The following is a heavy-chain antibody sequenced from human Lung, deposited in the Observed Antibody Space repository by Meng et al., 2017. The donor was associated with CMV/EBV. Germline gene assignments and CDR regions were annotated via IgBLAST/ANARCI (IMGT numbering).Heavy chain of an antibody. D-gene: IGHD6-6*01. CDR3: ARPRGGSSGGYVDY. V-gene: IGHV4-61*01. Sequence: SXTLSLXCIVSGGSVSSGSYYWSWIRQPPAKGLEWIGYTYYSGSTDYNPSLKRRVTISRDKSQNQFSLKRSSVTAADTALYYCARPRGGSSGGYVDYWGQGTLVTVSS. CDR1: GGSVSSGSYY. CDR2: TYYSGST. J-gene: IGHJ4*02.